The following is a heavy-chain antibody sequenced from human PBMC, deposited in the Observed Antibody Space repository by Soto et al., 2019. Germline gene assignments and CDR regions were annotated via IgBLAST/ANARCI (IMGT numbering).Heavy chain of an antibody. J-gene: IGHJ3*02. Sequence: SETLSLTCTVSGGSISSYYWSWIRQPPGKGLEWIGYIYYSGSTNYNPSLKSRVTISVDTSKNQFSLKLSSVTAADTAVYYCARYSGQDAFDIWGQGTMVTVSS. V-gene: IGHV4-59*01. D-gene: IGHD5-12*01. CDR1: GGSISSYY. CDR2: IYYSGST. CDR3: ARYSGQDAFDI.